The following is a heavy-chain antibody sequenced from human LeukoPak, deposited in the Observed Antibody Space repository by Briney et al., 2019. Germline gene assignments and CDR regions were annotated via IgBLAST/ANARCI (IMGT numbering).Heavy chain of an antibody. CDR2: ISAYNGNT. D-gene: IGHD3-22*01. Sequence: ASVKVSCKASGYTFTGYYMHWVRQAPGQGLEWMGWISAYNGNTNYAQKLQGRVTMTTDTSTSTAYMELRSLRSDDTAVYYCARDPYRGDYYDSSGTINYFDYWGQGTLVTVSS. CDR1: GYTFTGYY. CDR3: ARDPYRGDYYDSSGTINYFDY. V-gene: IGHV1-18*04. J-gene: IGHJ4*02.